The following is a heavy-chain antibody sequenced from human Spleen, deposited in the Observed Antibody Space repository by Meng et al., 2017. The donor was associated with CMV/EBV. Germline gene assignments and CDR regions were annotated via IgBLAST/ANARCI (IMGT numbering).Heavy chain of an antibody. J-gene: IGHJ4*02. V-gene: IGHV3-53*01. D-gene: IGHD7-27*01. CDR1: GFTASNYY. CDR2: VYNTGNT. CDR3: AKGVAWAMTYYFDY. Sequence: GESLKISCAASGFTASNYYMSWGRQAPGKGLEWVSIVYNTGNTQYADSVKGRFTISRDDSKNTLYFQMKMLRAEDTAVYSCAKGVAWAMTYYFDYWGQGTLVTVSS.